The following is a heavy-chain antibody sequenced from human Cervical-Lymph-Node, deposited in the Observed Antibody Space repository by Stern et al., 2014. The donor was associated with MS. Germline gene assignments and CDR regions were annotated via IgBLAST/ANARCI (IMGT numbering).Heavy chain of an antibody. CDR1: GGSISSGSYY. D-gene: IGHD3-10*01. J-gene: IGHJ6*02. CDR3: ASVSGSAEFYGMDV. CDR2: IYTSGST. Sequence: QVQLQESGPGLVKPSQTLSLTCTVSGGSISSGSYYWSWIRQPAGKGLEWIGYIYTSGSTSYNPSLESRVTISGDKSKNHFSLKLISVTAADTAIYYCASVSGSAEFYGMDVWGQGTTVTVSS. V-gene: IGHV4-61*02.